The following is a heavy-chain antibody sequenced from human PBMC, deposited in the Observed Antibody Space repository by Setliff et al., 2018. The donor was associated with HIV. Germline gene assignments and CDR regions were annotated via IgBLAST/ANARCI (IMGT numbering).Heavy chain of an antibody. CDR3: ARGPAGESYGMDV. CDR2: IIPILGIA. CDR1: GGTFSSYA. D-gene: IGHD3-10*01. Sequence: GASVKVSCKASGGTFSSYAISWVRQAPGQGLEWMGGIIPILGIANYAQKFQGRVTITTDESTTTAYMELKNLTSDDTAVYYCARGPAGESYGMDVWGQGTTVIVSS. V-gene: IGHV1-69*10. J-gene: IGHJ6*02.